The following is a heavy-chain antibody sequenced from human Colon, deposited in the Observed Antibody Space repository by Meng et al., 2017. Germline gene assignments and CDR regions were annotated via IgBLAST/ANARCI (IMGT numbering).Heavy chain of an antibody. D-gene: IGHD3-10*01. Sequence: QAQLQPWGAGLLKPSETLSLTCAVYGGSFSGYYWNWIRQPPGKGLEWIGEINHSGSTNYNPSPKSRVTISVDTSKNQFSLKLSSVTAADTAVYYCARRVRGVISWFDPWGQGTLVTVSS. CDR1: GGSFSGYY. CDR3: ARRVRGVISWFDP. CDR2: INHSGST. V-gene: IGHV4-34*01. J-gene: IGHJ5*02.